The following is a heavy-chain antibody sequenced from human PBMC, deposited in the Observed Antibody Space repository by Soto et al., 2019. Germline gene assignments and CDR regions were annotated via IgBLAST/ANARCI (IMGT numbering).Heavy chain of an antibody. CDR3: ASLPGGSYSYYYYGMDV. J-gene: IGHJ6*02. Sequence: SETLSLTCAVSGGSISSSNWWSWVRQPPGKGLEWIGEIYHSGSTNYNPSLKSRVTISVDKSKNQFSLKLSSVTAADTAVYYCASLPGGSYSYYYYGMDVWGQGTTVTVSS. V-gene: IGHV4-4*02. CDR2: IYHSGST. D-gene: IGHD3-16*01. CDR1: GGSISSSNW.